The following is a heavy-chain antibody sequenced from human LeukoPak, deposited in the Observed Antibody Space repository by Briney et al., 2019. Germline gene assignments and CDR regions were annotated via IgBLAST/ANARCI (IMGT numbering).Heavy chain of an antibody. Sequence: GGSLRLSCAASGFTFNIYAMTWVRQAPGKGLEWVSHISGSGGITYYADSVKGRFTIFRDNSKNTLYLQMNSLRAEDTAVYYCXKXXAGNSSGRNPGWPVDYWGQGTLVTVSS. D-gene: IGHD6-19*01. CDR1: GFTFNIYA. V-gene: IGHV3-23*01. CDR3: XKXXAGNSSGRNPGWPVDY. CDR2: ISGSGGIT. J-gene: IGHJ4*02.